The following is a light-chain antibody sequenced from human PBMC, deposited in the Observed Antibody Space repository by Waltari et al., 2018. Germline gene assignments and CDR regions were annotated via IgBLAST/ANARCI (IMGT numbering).Light chain of an antibody. CDR3: QHYGTSSWT. J-gene: IGKJ1*01. V-gene: IGKV3D-15*01. CDR1: ESVGTD. Sequence: EIVMTQSPVTMSVSPGEGVTLSCTASESVGTDGAWYRHKPGQPPRLLIYYANARATGVPARISGSGSGTDFTLTISRLEPDDFAVYYCQHYGTSSWTFGQGTKVEVK. CDR2: YAN.